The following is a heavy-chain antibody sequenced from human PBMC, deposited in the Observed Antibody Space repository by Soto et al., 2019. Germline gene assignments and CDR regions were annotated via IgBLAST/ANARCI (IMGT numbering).Heavy chain of an antibody. CDR3: ARVGMVGTVLGSWFDP. D-gene: IGHD6-19*01. Sequence: PSETLSLTCTVSGGSISSYYWSWIRQPAGKGLEWIGRIYTTGSTNYNPSLKSRVTMSVDTSKNHFSLKLGSVTAADTAVYYCARVGMVGTVLGSWFDPWGQGALVTVSS. CDR2: IYTTGST. CDR1: GGSISSYY. J-gene: IGHJ5*02. V-gene: IGHV4-4*07.